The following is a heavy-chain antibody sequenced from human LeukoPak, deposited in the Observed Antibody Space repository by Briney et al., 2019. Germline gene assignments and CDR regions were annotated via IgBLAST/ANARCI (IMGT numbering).Heavy chain of an antibody. CDR1: GYTFTSYG. D-gene: IGHD1-26*01. CDR2: ISAYNGNT. CDR3: ARDTVGATTHWFDP. J-gene: IGHJ5*02. V-gene: IGHV1-18*01. Sequence: GASVKVSCKASGYTFTSYGISWVQQAPGQGLEWMGWISAYNGNTNYAQKLQGRVTMTTDTSTSTAYMELRSLRSDDTAVYYCARDTVGATTHWFDPWGQGTLVTVSS.